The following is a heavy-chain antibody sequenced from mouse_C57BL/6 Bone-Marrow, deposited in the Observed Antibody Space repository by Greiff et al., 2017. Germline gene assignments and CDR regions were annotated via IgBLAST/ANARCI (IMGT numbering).Heavy chain of an antibody. CDR1: GYTFTSND. CDR3: ARLECDGSSGDWYFDV. V-gene: IGHV1-85*01. D-gene: IGHD1-1*01. J-gene: IGHJ1*03. CDR2: FYPRDGST. Sequence: VQLQQSGPELVKPGASVKLSCKASGYTFTSNDINWVKQRPGQGLEWIGWFYPRDGSTKYNEKFKGKATLNVDTSSSTAYMELHSLTSEDSAVYFCARLECDGSSGDWYFDVWGTGTTVTVSS.